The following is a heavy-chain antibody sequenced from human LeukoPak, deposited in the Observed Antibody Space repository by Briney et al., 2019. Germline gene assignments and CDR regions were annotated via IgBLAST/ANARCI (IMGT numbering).Heavy chain of an antibody. J-gene: IGHJ5*02. V-gene: IGHV4-59*08. CDR3: ARHRKETGTTSSCFDP. D-gene: IGHD1-7*01. Sequence: SENLSLTCTVSGGSVTSYCWSWIRQPPGKGLEWVAYICYSGSTNSNPSLKSRVTISIDTSKNHFSLKLSSVTAADTAIYHCARHRKETGTTSSCFDPWGQGALVTVSS. CDR1: GGSVTSYC. CDR2: ICYSGST.